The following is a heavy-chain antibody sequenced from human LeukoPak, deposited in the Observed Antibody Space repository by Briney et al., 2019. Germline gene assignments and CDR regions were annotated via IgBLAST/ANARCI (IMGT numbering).Heavy chain of an antibody. V-gene: IGHV1-69*04. CDR2: IIPILGIA. CDR1: GGTFSSYA. J-gene: IGHJ3*02. Sequence: SVKVSCKASGGTFSSYAISWVRQAPGQGLEWMGRIIPILGIANYAQKFQGRVTITADKSTSTAYMELSSLRSEDTAVHYCAREERLYYYDSSSADAFDIWGQGTMVTVSS. D-gene: IGHD3-22*01. CDR3: AREERLYYYDSSSADAFDI.